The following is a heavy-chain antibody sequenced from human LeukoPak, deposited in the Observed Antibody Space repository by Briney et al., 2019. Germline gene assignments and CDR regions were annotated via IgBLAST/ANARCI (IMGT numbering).Heavy chain of an antibody. Sequence: GGSLRLSCAASGFTFDDYAMHWVRQAPGKGLEWVSLISGDGTITYYADSMKGRLTVYRDNSKNSLYLQMNSLRTEDTALYYCAKDKLRSTNYYDSSGYILDYWGQGTLVTVSS. CDR1: GFTFDDYA. V-gene: IGHV3-43*02. J-gene: IGHJ4*02. CDR2: ISGDGTIT. CDR3: AKDKLRSTNYYDSSGYILDY. D-gene: IGHD3-22*01.